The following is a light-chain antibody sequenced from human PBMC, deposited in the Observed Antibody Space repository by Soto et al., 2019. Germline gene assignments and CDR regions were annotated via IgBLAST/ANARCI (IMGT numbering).Light chain of an antibody. V-gene: IGLV8-61*01. CDR1: SGSVSTSYY. CDR3: MLYMGGGVSI. Sequence: QAVVTQEPSFSVSPGGAVTLTCGLSSGSVSTSYYPSWYQQTPGQPPRTLIYDTNSLSSGVPDRFSGSIVGNKAALPITGAQADDESDYYCMLYMGGGVSIFGGGTKVTVL. J-gene: IGLJ2*01. CDR2: DTN.